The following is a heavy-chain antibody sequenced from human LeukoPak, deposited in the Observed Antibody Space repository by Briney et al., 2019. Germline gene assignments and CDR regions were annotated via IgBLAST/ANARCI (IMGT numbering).Heavy chain of an antibody. CDR2: ISYDGSNK. J-gene: IGHJ4*02. CDR3: ARVHQDNRAFDY. D-gene: IGHD1-14*01. CDR1: GFTFSSYA. Sequence: GGSLRLSCAASGFTFSSYAMHWVRQAPGKGLEWVAVISYDGSNKYYADSVKGRFTISRDNSKNTLYLQMNSLRSEDTAVYYCARVHQDNRAFDYWGQGTLVTVSS. V-gene: IGHV3-30*04.